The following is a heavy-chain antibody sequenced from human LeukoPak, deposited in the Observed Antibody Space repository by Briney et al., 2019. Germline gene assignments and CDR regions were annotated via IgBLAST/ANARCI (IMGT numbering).Heavy chain of an antibody. J-gene: IGHJ3*02. D-gene: IGHD4-17*01. CDR1: GFTFDDYA. V-gene: IGHV3-9*03. CDR3: AKGSYGDYVRDAFDI. Sequence: SGRSLRLSCAASGFTFDDYAMHWVRQAPGKGLEWVSGISWNSGSIGYADSVKGQFTISRDNAKNSLYLQMNSLRAEDMALYYCAKGSYGDYVRDAFDIWGQGTMVTVSS. CDR2: ISWNSGSI.